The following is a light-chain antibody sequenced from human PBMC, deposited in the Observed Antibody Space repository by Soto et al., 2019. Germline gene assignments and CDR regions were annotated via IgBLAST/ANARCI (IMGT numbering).Light chain of an antibody. CDR1: QTVRNNY. J-gene: IGKJ4*01. V-gene: IGKV3-20*01. CDR3: QQFSSYPLT. Sequence: EFVLTHSPGSLSFSPGERATLSCRAGQTVRNNYLAWDQQKPVQAPRLLIYDASSRATGIPDRFSGGGSGTDFTLTISRLEPEDFAVYYCQQFSSYPLTFGGGTKVDIK. CDR2: DAS.